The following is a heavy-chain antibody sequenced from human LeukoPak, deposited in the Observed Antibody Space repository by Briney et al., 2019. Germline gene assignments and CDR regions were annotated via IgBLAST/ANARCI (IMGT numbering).Heavy chain of an antibody. J-gene: IGHJ4*02. CDR2: IIPIFGTA. CDR3: ASGRSAATTLFDY. V-gene: IGHV1-69*13. D-gene: IGHD5-12*01. Sequence: SVKVSCKASGYTFTSYGISWVRQAPGQGLEWMGGIIPIFGTANYAQKFQGRVTITADESTSTAYMELSSLRSEDTAVYYCASGRSAATTLFDYWGQGTLVTVSS. CDR1: GYTFTSYG.